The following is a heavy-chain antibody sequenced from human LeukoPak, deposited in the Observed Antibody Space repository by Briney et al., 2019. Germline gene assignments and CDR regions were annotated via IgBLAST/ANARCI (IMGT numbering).Heavy chain of an antibody. J-gene: IGHJ4*02. CDR3: ARSIAVAGIRAVLDY. V-gene: IGHV3-21*01. Sequence: KTGGCLRPSCAASGSSPSSYTVNWVRQAPGEGMEWVSSVSTSSSCIYYADSMKGRLTKSRDNAKNSLYLQMSSRRAEDTAVYYCARSIAVAGIRAVLDYWGQGTLVTVSS. CDR1: GSSPSSYT. D-gene: IGHD6-19*01. CDR2: VSTSSSCI.